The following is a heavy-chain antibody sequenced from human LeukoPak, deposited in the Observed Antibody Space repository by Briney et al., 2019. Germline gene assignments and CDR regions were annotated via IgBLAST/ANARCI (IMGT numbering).Heavy chain of an antibody. CDR2: IIPIFGTA. Sequence: SVKVSCKASGGTFSSYAISWVRQAPGQGLEWMGGIIPIFGTANYAQKFQGRVTITADKSTSTAYMELSSLRSEDTAVYYCARDRGYGDYVPDAFDIWGQGAMVTVSS. V-gene: IGHV1-69*06. J-gene: IGHJ3*02. D-gene: IGHD4-17*01. CDR3: ARDRGYGDYVPDAFDI. CDR1: GGTFSSYA.